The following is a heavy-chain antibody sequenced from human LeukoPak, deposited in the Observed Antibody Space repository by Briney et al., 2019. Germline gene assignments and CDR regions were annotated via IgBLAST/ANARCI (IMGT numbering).Heavy chain of an antibody. V-gene: IGHV1-2*06. CDR1: GYTFTSYG. Sequence: AASVKVSCKASGYTFTSYGISWVRQAPGQGLEWMGRINPNSGGTNYAQKFQGRVTMTRDTSISTAYMELSSLRSDDTAVFYCARRIAAAGHFDYWGQGTLVTVSS. CDR2: INPNSGGT. J-gene: IGHJ4*02. D-gene: IGHD6-13*01. CDR3: ARRIAAAGHFDY.